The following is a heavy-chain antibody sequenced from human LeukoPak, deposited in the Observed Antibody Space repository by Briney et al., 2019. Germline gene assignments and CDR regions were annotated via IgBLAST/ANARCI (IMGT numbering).Heavy chain of an antibody. J-gene: IGHJ5*02. V-gene: IGHV1-69*04. Sequence: ASVKVSCKASGGTFSSYAISWVRQAPGQGLEWMGRIIPILGIANYAQKFQGRVTITADKSTSTAYMELSSLRSEDTAVYYCARESGYCSSTSCYMFDPWGQGTLVTVSS. CDR2: IIPILGIA. CDR1: GGTFSSYA. CDR3: ARESGYCSSTSCYMFDP. D-gene: IGHD2-2*02.